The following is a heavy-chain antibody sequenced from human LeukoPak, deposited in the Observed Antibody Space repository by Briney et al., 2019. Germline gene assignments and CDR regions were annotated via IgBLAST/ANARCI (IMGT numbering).Heavy chain of an antibody. CDR3: AADLQAFAFDI. D-gene: IGHD3-3*02. V-gene: IGHV4-39*01. Sequence: PSETLSLTCTVSGGSISSSNYYWGWIRQPPGKGLQWIGSIYYSGATYHNPSLKSRVSISVDTPKNQFSLKLSSVTAADTAVYYCAADLQAFAFDIWGQGTMVTVSS. CDR2: IYYSGAT. J-gene: IGHJ3*02. CDR1: GGSISSSNYY.